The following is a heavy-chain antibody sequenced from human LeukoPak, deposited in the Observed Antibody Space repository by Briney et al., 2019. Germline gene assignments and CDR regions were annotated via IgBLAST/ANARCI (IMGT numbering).Heavy chain of an antibody. V-gene: IGHV4-31*03. D-gene: IGHD4-17*01. Sequence: SETPSLTCTVSGGSISSGGYYWSWIRQHRGKGLEWIGYIYYSGSTYYNPSLKSRVTISVDTSKNQFSLKLSSVTAADTAVYYCARVSLSGDYRVDYWGQGTLVTVSS. CDR2: IYYSGST. J-gene: IGHJ4*02. CDR1: GGSISSGGYY. CDR3: ARVSLSGDYRVDY.